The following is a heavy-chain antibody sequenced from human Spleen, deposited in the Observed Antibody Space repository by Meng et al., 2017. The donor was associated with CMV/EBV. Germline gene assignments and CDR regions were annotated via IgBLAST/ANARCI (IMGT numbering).Heavy chain of an antibody. CDR2: ITTGGT. CDR3: AKRHGSGSYNKKYFDY. D-gene: IGHD3-3*01. V-gene: IGHV3-23*01. Sequence: GGSLRLSCAASGFMFSNYVMNWVRQAQGKGLEWVSTITTGGTYYADSVKGRFTVSRDNSKNTLYLQLNSLRVEDTAVYYCAKRHGSGSYNKKYFDYWGQGALVTVSS. CDR1: GFMFSNYV. J-gene: IGHJ4*02.